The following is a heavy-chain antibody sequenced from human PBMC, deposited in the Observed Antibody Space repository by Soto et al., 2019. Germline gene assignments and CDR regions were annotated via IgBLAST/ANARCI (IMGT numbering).Heavy chain of an antibody. V-gene: IGHV5-10-1*01. J-gene: IGHJ3*02. CDR3: ARHVQQLVLNAFDI. CDR2: IDPTDSYT. D-gene: IGHD6-13*01. CDR1: GYSFTTYW. Sequence: GESLKISCKGSGYSFTTYWISWVRQMPGEGLEWMGRIDPTDSYTNYSPSSQGHVTISADKSITTAYLQWSSLKASDTAMYYCARHVQQLVLNAFDIWGRGTMVTVSS.